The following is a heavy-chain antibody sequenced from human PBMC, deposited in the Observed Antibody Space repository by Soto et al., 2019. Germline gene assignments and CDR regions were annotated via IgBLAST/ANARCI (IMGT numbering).Heavy chain of an antibody. CDR3: ARLPGDSSGYSDY. CDR1: GYSFSTYW. D-gene: IGHD3-22*01. V-gene: IGHV5-51*03. CDR2: IYPGDSDT. J-gene: IGHJ4*02. Sequence: EVQLVQSGAEVKKPGESLKISCQGSGYSFSTYWIAWVRQMPGKGLEWMGIIYPGDSDTRYSPSFQGQVTISADKSSTTAYLQWSSLKASDTAMYYCARLPGDSSGYSDYWGQGTLVTVSS.